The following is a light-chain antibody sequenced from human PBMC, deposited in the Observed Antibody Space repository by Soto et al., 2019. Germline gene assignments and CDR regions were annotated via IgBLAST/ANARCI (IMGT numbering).Light chain of an antibody. CDR3: QQHYSNPLT. CDR1: QSVLYSSNNKNY. V-gene: IGKV4-1*01. Sequence: DIVMTQSPDSLAVSLGERATINCKSSQSVLYSSNNKNYLAWYQQKPGQPPKLLIYWASIRESGVPDRFSVSGSGTDFTLTISSLQAEDVAVYYCQQHYSNPLTFGQGTKVEIK. CDR2: WAS. J-gene: IGKJ1*01.